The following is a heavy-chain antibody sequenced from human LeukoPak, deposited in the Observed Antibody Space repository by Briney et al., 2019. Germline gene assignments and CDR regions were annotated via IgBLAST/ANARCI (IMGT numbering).Heavy chain of an antibody. CDR1: GGSFSGCY. Sequence: SETLSLTCAVYGGSFSGCYWSWIRQPPGKGLEWIGEINHSGSTNYNPSLKSRVTISVDTSKNQFSLKLSSVTAADTAVYYCARGEPDTAMVDGRSRYYFDYWGQGTLVTVSS. J-gene: IGHJ4*02. CDR3: ARGEPDTAMVDGRSRYYFDY. D-gene: IGHD5-18*01. V-gene: IGHV4-34*01. CDR2: INHSGST.